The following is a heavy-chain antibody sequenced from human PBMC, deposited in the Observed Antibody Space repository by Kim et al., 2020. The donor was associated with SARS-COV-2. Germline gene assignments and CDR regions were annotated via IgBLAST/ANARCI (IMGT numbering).Heavy chain of an antibody. D-gene: IGHD3-10*01. CDR1: GDSISTYF. CDR3: ARDSGAATGIWYFDL. V-gene: IGHV4-59*01. CDR2: IHYTGST. J-gene: IGHJ2*01. Sequence: SETLSLTCTVSGDSISTYFWSWIRQPPGKGLEWIGYIHYTGSTKYNTSLKSRLTISVDTSKNQFSLNLNSVTAADTAVYYCARDSGAATGIWYFDLWGRGTLVTVSS.